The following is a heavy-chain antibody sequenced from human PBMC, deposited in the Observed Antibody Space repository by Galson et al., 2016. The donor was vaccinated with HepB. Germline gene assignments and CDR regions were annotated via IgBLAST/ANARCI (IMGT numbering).Heavy chain of an antibody. CDR2: ISSSSSYI. CDR1: GFTFSSYS. Sequence: SLRLSCAASGFTFSSYSMNWVRQAPGKGLEWVSSISSSSSYIYYADSVKGRFTISRDNAKNSLYLQMNSLRAEDTAVYYCARDGPGGYRYGFYYYNGMDVWGQGTTVTVSS. J-gene: IGHJ6*02. D-gene: IGHD5-18*01. V-gene: IGHV3-21*04. CDR3: ARDGPGGYRYGFYYYNGMDV.